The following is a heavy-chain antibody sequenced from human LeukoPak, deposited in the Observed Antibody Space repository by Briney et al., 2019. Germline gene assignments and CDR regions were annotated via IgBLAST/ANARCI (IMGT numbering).Heavy chain of an antibody. CDR1: GYTFTSYG. J-gene: IGHJ4*02. CDR2: ISAYNGNT. Sequence: ASVKVSCKASGYTFTSYGISWVRQAPGQGLEWMGWISAYNGNTNYAQKLQGRVTMTTDTSTSTAYMELRSLRSEDTAAYYCARAQGVAKIRSVDYWGQGTLVTVSS. V-gene: IGHV1-18*01. CDR3: ARAQGVAKIRSVDY. D-gene: IGHD3-16*01.